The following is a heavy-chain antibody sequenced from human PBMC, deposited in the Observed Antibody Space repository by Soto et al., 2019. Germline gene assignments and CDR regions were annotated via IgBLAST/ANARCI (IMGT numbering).Heavy chain of an antibody. CDR2: ISSSGSTI. CDR1: GFTFSDYY. J-gene: IGHJ4*02. Sequence: SLRLSCAASGFTFSDYYMSWIRQAPGKGLEWVSYISSSGSTIYYADSVKGRFTISRDNAKNSLYLQMNSLRAEDTAVYYCAREPHYYDSSGYFDYWGQGTLVTVSS. V-gene: IGHV3-11*01. D-gene: IGHD3-22*01. CDR3: AREPHYYDSSGYFDY.